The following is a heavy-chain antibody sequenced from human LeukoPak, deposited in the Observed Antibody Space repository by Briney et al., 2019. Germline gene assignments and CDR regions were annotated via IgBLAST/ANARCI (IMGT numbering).Heavy chain of an antibody. CDR1: GFTFSDYY. J-gene: IGHJ4*02. V-gene: IGHV3-53*01. CDR3: AKGEGSGWYEDFDY. D-gene: IGHD6-19*01. CDR2: IYSGGST. Sequence: GGSLRLSCAASGFTFSDYYMSWIRQAPGKGLEWVSVIYSGGSTYYADSVKGRFTISRDNSKNTLYLQMNSLRAEDTAVYYCAKGEGSGWYEDFDYWGQGTLVTVSS.